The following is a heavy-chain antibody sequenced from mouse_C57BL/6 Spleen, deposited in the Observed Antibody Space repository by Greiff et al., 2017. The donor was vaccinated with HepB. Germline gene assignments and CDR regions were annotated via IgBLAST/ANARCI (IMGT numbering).Heavy chain of an antibody. CDR2: IYPGSGST. J-gene: IGHJ2*01. CDR3: ARRGLRRSYCDY. CDR1: GYTFTSYW. Sequence: QVQLQQPGAELVKPGASVKMSCKASGYTFTSYWITWVKQRPGQGLEWIGDIYPGSGSTNYNEKFKSKATLTVDTSSSTAYMQLSSLTSEDSAVYYCARRGLRRSYCDYGGKGTTLTVSS. V-gene: IGHV1-55*01. D-gene: IGHD2-4*01.